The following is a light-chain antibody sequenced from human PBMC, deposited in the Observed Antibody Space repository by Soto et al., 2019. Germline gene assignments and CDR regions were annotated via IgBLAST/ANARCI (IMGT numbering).Light chain of an antibody. CDR1: QSISYW. CDR3: QQYNSYSWT. J-gene: IGKJ1*01. Sequence: IQMTQAPSTLSASVGDRVTITCRASQSISYWLAWYQQKPGKAPNLLIYDASNLESGVPSRFSGSGFGTEFTLTISSLQPDDFATYYCQQYNSYSWTFGQGTKVDLK. V-gene: IGKV1-5*01. CDR2: DAS.